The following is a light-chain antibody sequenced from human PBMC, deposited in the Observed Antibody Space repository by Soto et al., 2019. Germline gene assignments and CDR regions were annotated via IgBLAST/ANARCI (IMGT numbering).Light chain of an antibody. CDR3: QHYYSFPYS. CDR1: EDVDRW. V-gene: IGKV1-5*03. Sequence: DIPMTQSPSTLSAFVGDRVTITCRASEDVDRWLAWYQQKPGRAPQRLVYRTSSLDSGVPSRFSGSGSRTEFTLTIDSLQPDDFATYFCQHYYSFPYSFGQGTKVEL. CDR2: RTS. J-gene: IGKJ2*01.